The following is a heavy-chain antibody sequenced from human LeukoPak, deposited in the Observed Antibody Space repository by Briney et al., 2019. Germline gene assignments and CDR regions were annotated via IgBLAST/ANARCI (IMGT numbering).Heavy chain of an antibody. CDR3: ARDQSWFDAFDI. CDR1: GYTFTGYY. D-gene: IGHD3-9*01. J-gene: IGHJ3*02. Sequence: ASVKVSCKASGYTFTGYYMHWVRRAPGQGLEWMGWINPNSGGTNYAQKFQGRVTMTRDTSISTAYMELSRLRSDDTAVYYCARDQSWFDAFDIWGQGTMVTVSS. V-gene: IGHV1-2*02. CDR2: INPNSGGT.